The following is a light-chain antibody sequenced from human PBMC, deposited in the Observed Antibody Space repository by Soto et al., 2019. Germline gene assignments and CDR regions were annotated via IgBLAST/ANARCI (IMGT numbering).Light chain of an antibody. CDR2: LTSDGSH. V-gene: IGLV4-69*01. CDR1: SGHSSNA. Sequence: QSLLTQSPSASASLGASVKLTCTLSSGHSSNAIAWHQQQPEKGPRYLMKLTSDGSHSKGDGIPDRFSGSSSGAERYLIISSLQSDDEADYYCQTWGTGIHWVFGGGTQLTVL. CDR3: QTWGTGIHWV. J-gene: IGLJ3*02.